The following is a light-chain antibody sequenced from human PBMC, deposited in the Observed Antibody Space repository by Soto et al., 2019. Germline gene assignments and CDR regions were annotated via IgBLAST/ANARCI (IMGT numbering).Light chain of an antibody. J-gene: IGKJ4*01. CDR1: QSVSSY. CDR2: HAS. V-gene: IGKV3-11*01. CDR3: QQRSNWPLT. Sequence: EIVLTQSPATLSLSPGERDTLSCRASQSVSSYLAWYQQKPGQPPRLLIYHASNRVTGIPVRFSGSGSGTDFTLTISSLEPEDFAVYYCQQRSNWPLTFGGGTKVEIK.